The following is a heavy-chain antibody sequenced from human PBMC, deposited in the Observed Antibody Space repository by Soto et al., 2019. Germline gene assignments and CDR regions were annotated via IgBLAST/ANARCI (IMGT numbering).Heavy chain of an antibody. CDR1: GFTFSSYS. J-gene: IGHJ4*02. CDR2: ISSSSSYI. D-gene: IGHD5-12*01. CDR3: ARGQRWLQFLYFDY. Sequence: GSLRLSCAASGFTFSSYSMNWVRQAPGKGLEWVSSISSSSSYIYYADSVKGRFTISRDNAKNSLYLQMNSLRAEDTAVYYCARGQRWLQFLYFDYWGQGTLVTVSS. V-gene: IGHV3-21*01.